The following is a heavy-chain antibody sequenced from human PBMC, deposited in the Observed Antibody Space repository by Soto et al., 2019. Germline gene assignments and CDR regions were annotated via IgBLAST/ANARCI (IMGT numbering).Heavy chain of an antibody. CDR3: ATGGFCSGGSCPGYFFYYYGMNV. CDR1: GFSLNNYG. D-gene: IGHD2-15*01. V-gene: IGHV3-30*03. Sequence: QVQLVESGGGVVQPGTSLRLSCAASGFSLNNYGMNWVRQAPGKGLEWVAVISNNGSNSYYADSVRGRFTISRDNSKNTLHLQLNSLSPAGTAVYYCATGGFCSGGSCPGYFFYYYGMNVWGQGTTVTVSS. J-gene: IGHJ6*02. CDR2: ISNNGSNS.